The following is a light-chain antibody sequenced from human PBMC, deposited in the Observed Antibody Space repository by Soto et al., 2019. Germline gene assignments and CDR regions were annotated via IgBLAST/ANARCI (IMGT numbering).Light chain of an antibody. CDR3: QRYDSLRT. CDR1: QSVRSNF. J-gene: IGKJ1*01. CDR2: GAS. Sequence: EIVLTQSPGTLSLSPGERASLACRASQSVRSNFLAWYQQKPGQAPRLLIYGASNRATGIPDRFSGSGSGTDFTLTITRLEAEDFAMYYCQRYDSLRTFGQGTKADIK. V-gene: IGKV3-20*01.